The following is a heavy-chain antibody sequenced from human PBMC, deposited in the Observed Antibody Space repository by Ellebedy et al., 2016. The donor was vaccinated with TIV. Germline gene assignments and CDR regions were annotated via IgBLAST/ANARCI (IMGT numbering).Heavy chain of an antibody. J-gene: IGHJ2*01. CDR3: TKALGDTRYFDL. D-gene: IGHD3-16*01. V-gene: IGHV4-34*01. CDR1: GGSFNDYY. Sequence: MPSETLSLTCAVYGGSFNDYYWTRIRQPPGKGREWSGEINHSGSTNYNPSLKSRVTISVDTSKSWFSLRLSSVTAADTAVYYCTKALGDTRYFDLWGRGTLVTVSS. CDR2: INHSGST.